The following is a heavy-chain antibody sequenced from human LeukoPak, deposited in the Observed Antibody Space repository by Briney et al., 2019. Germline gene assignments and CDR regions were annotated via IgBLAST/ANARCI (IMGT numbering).Heavy chain of an antibody. D-gene: IGHD1-26*01. V-gene: IGHV3-7*01. CDR3: ARVQCELRGVGGYFEY. J-gene: IGHJ4*02. CDR1: GLTFSSYW. CDR2: IKQDGSEK. Sequence: GGSLMLSCVVSGLTFSSYWMSWVRQAPGKGLKGVANIKQDGSEKYYVESVKGRFIMSRDDATNSLYLQKNSLRAEDTAVYCCARVQCELRGVGGYFEYWGQGALFTVSS.